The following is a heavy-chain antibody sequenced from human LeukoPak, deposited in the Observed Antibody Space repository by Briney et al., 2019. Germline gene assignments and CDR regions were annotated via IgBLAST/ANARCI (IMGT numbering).Heavy chain of an antibody. D-gene: IGHD2-2*01. CDR2: ISSSGSTI. Sequence: GGSLRPSCAASGFTFSSYEMNWVRQAPGKGLEWVSYISSSGSTIYYADSVKGRFTISRDNAKNSLYLQMNSLRAEDTAVYYCARVPIEYDAFDIWGQGTMVTVSS. V-gene: IGHV3-48*03. CDR1: GFTFSSYE. J-gene: IGHJ3*02. CDR3: ARVPIEYDAFDI.